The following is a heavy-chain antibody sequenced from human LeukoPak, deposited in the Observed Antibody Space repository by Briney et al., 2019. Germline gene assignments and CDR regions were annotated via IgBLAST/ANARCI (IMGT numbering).Heavy chain of an antibody. J-gene: IGHJ6*02. CDR1: GFTFSSYG. D-gene: IGHD6-19*01. V-gene: IGHV3-30*03. Sequence: GGSLRLSCAASGFTFSSYGMHWVRQAPGKGLEWVSVISFDGSAKYYADSVKGRFTISRDNSKNTLYLQMTSLRAEDTAVYYCARDRGMGQWLTGYYYYGMDVWGQGTTVTVSS. CDR3: ARDRGMGQWLTGYYYYGMDV. CDR2: ISFDGSAK.